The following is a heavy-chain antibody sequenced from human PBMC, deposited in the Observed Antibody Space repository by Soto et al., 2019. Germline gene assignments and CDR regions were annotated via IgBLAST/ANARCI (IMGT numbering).Heavy chain of an antibody. D-gene: IGHD6-13*01. CDR1: GFTFSSYW. CDR3: ARGIAAADTGYYYYYGMDV. Sequence: GGSLRLSCAASGFTFSSYWMSWVRQAPGKGLEWVANIKQDGSEKYYVDSAKGRFTIFRDNAKNSLYLQMNSLRAEDTAVYYCARGIAAADTGYYYYYGMDVWGQGTTVTVSS. J-gene: IGHJ6*02. V-gene: IGHV3-7*04. CDR2: IKQDGSEK.